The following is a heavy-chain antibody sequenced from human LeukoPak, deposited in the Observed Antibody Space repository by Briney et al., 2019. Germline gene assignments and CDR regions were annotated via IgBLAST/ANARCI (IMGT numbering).Heavy chain of an antibody. CDR3: ATGRSCTTCYLPDY. D-gene: IGHD2-2*01. V-gene: IGHV1-69*13. Sequence: SVKVSCKASGGTFSSYAISWVRQAPGQGLEWMGGIIPIFGTANYAQKFQGRVTITADESTSTAYMELNSLRAEDTAVYHCATGRSCTTCYLPDYWGQGTLVTVSS. J-gene: IGHJ4*02. CDR2: IIPIFGTA. CDR1: GGTFSSYA.